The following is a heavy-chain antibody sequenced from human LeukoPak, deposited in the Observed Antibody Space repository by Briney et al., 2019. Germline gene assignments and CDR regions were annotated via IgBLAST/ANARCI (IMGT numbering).Heavy chain of an antibody. J-gene: IGHJ4*02. V-gene: IGHV1-46*01. CDR3: ARDEDTAMVKRFDY. CDR2: INPSGGST. CDR1: GYTFTSYY. Sequence: ASVKVSCKASGYTFTSYYMHWVRQAPGQGLEWMGIINPSGGSTSYAQKLQGRVTMTTDTSTSTAYMELRSLRSDDTAVYYCARDEDTAMVKRFDYWGQGTLVTVSS. D-gene: IGHD5-18*01.